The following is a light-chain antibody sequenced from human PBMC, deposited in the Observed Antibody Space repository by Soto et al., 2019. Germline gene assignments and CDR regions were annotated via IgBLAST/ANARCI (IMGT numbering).Light chain of an antibody. CDR1: GSDVGDSSH. J-gene: IGLJ3*02. CDR2: EVN. CDR3: CLSPGSLTWL. V-gene: IGLV2-11*01. Sequence: QSVLTQPRSVSGSPGQSVTISCTATGSDVGDSSHVSWYQLHPGKAPKLMIYEVNNRPSGVPDRFSGSKSGSTASLTISGLQAEDEAEYYCCLSPGSLTWLFGGGNKLTVL.